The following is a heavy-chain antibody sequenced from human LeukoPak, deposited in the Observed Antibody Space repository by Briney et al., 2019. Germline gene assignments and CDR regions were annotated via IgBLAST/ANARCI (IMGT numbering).Heavy chain of an antibody. V-gene: IGHV3-30*18. Sequence: GGSLRLSCAASGFTFSSYGMHWVRQAPGKGLEWVAVISYDGSNKYYADSVKDRFTISRDNSKNTLYLQMNSLRAEDTAVYYCAKDSMVVAATPPDYWGQGTLVTVSS. CDR1: GFTFSSYG. CDR2: ISYDGSNK. D-gene: IGHD2-15*01. J-gene: IGHJ4*02. CDR3: AKDSMVVAATPPDY.